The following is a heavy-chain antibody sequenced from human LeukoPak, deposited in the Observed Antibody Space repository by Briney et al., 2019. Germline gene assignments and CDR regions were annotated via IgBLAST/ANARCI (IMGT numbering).Heavy chain of an antibody. Sequence: PPETLSPTCSVSGGSLTSYYWSCVRQPPGKGLEWIGHIHYSGSNNYTPSLKSRVTMFVDRSKNQISPRLSSVTAADTAVYYCARHGTVSSGNYFDYWGQGTKVTLS. J-gene: IGHJ4*02. CDR3: ARHGTVSSGNYFDY. CDR1: GGSLTSYY. CDR2: IHYSGSN. V-gene: IGHV4-59*08. D-gene: IGHD1-26*01.